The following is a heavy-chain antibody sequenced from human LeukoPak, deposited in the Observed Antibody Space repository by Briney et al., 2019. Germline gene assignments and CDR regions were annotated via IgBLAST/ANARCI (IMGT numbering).Heavy chain of an antibody. J-gene: IGHJ6*02. D-gene: IGHD3-10*01. CDR1: GGSISNYY. CDR3: ARTSRHFYTSGSASKSWPDGMDV. V-gene: IGHV4-59*01. CDR2: IYYTGTN. Sequence: SETLSLTCTVSGGSISNYYWTWIRQPPGKGLEWIGYIYYTGTNAYNSSLKSRVTISVDTSENQFSLKLNSVTDADTAIYYCARTSRHFYTSGSASKSWPDGMDVWGPGTTVTVSS.